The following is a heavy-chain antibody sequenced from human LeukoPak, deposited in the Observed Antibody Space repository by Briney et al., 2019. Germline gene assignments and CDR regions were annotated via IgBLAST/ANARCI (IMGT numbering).Heavy chain of an antibody. CDR3: ARATVTTRGYYYYGMDV. V-gene: IGHV1-69*04. D-gene: IGHD4-17*01. CDR2: IIPILGIA. J-gene: IGHJ6*02. CDR1: GGTFSSYA. Sequence: SVKVSCKASGGTFSSYAISWVRQAPGQGLEWMGRIIPILGIANYAQKFQGRVTITADKSTSTAYMELSSLRSEDTAVYYCARATVTTRGYYYYGMDVWGQGTTATVSS.